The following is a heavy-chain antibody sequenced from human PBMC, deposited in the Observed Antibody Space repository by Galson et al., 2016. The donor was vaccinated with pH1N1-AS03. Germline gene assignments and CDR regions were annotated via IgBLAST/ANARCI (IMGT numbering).Heavy chain of an antibody. J-gene: IGHJ4*02. CDR1: GYSFTRYA. V-gene: IGHV1-3*01. D-gene: IGHD3-16*01. Sequence: SVKVSCKASGYSFTRYAVHWVRQAPGQRLEWMGWINPVNGNTKYSQKFQGRVTITRETSATTVYMELSSLRSEDTAVYYCARDLSRLGDYGYWGQGTLVTVSS. CDR2: INPVNGNT. CDR3: ARDLSRLGDYGY.